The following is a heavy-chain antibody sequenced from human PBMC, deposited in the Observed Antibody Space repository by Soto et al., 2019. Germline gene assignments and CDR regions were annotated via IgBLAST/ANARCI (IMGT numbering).Heavy chain of an antibody. D-gene: IGHD4-4*01. V-gene: IGHV1-46*01. CDR1: GYTFTSYY. J-gene: IGHJ6*02. Sequence: GASLKVSCKASGYTFTSYYMHWVRQAPGQGLEWMGIINPSGGSTSYAQKFQGRVTMTRDTSTSTVYMELSSLRSEDTAVYYCARASNLDRSPYYYCYYGRDVWGQGXTVTVYS. CDR2: INPSGGST. CDR3: ARASNLDRSPYYYCYYGRDV.